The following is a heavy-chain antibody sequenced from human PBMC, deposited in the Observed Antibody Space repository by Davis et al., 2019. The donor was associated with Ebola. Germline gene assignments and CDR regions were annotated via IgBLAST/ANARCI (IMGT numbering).Heavy chain of an antibody. V-gene: IGHV3-72*01. CDR1: GFTFGDYA. J-gene: IGHJ4*02. Sequence: GGSLRLSCTASGFTFGDYAMSWVRQAPGKGLEWVGLSRNKENRYSTEYAASVRGRFTISRDDSRESLYLQMNSLRTEDTAMYYCATANRAISGYGGQGTLVSVSS. D-gene: IGHD2-2*02. CDR3: ATANRAISGY. CDR2: SRNKENRYST.